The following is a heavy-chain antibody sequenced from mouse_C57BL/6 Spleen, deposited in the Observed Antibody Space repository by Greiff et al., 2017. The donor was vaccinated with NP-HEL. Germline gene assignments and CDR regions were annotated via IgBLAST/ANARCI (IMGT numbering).Heavy chain of an antibody. CDR2: IYPSDSET. CDR3: ARSLGVYWYFDV. J-gene: IGHJ1*03. V-gene: IGHV1-61*01. CDR1: GYTFTSYW. Sequence: VQLQQPGAELVRPGSSVKLSCKASGYTFTSYWMAWVKQRPGQGLEWIGNIYPSDSETHYNQKFKDKATLTVDKSSSTAYMQLSSLTSEDSAGYYCARSLGVYWYFDVWGTGTTVTVSS. D-gene: IGHD4-1*01.